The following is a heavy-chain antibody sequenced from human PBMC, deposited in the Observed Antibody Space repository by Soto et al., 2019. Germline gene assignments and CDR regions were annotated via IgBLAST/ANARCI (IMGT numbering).Heavy chain of an antibody. D-gene: IGHD6-25*01. CDR1: GFTFDDYA. CDR2: ISWNSGSI. J-gene: IGHJ6*02. V-gene: IGHV3-9*01. Sequence: PVGSLRLSCAASGFTFDDYAMHWVRQAPGKGLEWVSGISWNSGSIGYADSVKGRFTISRDNAKNSLYLQMNSLRAEDTALYYCAKSGYYYYGMDVWGQGTTVTVSS. CDR3: AKSGYYYYGMDV.